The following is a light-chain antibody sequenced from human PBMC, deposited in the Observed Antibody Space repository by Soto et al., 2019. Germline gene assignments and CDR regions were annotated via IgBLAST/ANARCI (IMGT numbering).Light chain of an antibody. J-gene: IGKJ4*01. CDR1: QDISNY. Sequence: DIQMTQSPSSLSASVGDRVTITCQASQDISNYLNWYQQKPGKAPKLLIYDASNLETGVPSRFSGSGSGTDFTLTISSLQPADMATYYCQQYDTPPPTFGGGTKVEIK. CDR2: DAS. CDR3: QQYDTPPPT. V-gene: IGKV1-33*01.